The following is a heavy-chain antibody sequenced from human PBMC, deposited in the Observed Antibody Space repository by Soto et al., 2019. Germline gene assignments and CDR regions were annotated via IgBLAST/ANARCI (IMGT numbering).Heavy chain of an antibody. CDR2: IYYSGST. D-gene: IGHD3-10*01. V-gene: IGHV4-59*08. CDR1: GGSISSYY. Sequence: PSETLSLTCTVSGGSISSYYWSWIRQPPGKGLEWIGYIYYSGSTNYNPSLKSRVTISVDTSKNQFSLKVSSVTAADTAVYYCARRYGSAXDIWGQGTMVTVSS. J-gene: IGHJ3*02. CDR3: ARRYGSAXDI.